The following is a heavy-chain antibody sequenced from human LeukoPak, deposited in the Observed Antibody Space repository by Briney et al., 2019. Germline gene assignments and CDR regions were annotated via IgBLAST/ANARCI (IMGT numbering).Heavy chain of an antibody. CDR3: ARGSSSWYSGWFDP. CDR2: IYYSGST. CDR1: GGSISSYY. V-gene: IGHV4-59*01. D-gene: IGHD6-13*01. J-gene: IGHJ5*02. Sequence: SSETLSLTCTVSGGSISSYYWSWIRQPPGKGLEWIGYIYYSGSTNYNPSLKSRVTISVDTSKNQFSLKLSSVTAADTAVYYCARGSSSWYSGWFDPWGQGTLVTVSS.